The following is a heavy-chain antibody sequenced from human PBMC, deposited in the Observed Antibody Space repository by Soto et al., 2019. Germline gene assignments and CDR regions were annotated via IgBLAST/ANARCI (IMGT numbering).Heavy chain of an antibody. CDR2: INHSGST. D-gene: IGHD3-22*01. Sequence: QVQLQQWGAGLLKPSETLSLTCAVYGGSFSGYYWSWIRQPLGKGLEWIGEINHSGSTNYNPSLKSRVTISVDTSKNQFSLKLSSVTAADTAVYYCARGLRVTMIVLPRGWFDPWGQGTLVTVSS. V-gene: IGHV4-34*01. CDR3: ARGLRVTMIVLPRGWFDP. CDR1: GGSFSGYY. J-gene: IGHJ5*02.